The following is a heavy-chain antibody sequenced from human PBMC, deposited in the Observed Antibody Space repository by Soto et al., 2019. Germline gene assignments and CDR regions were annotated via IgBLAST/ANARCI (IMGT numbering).Heavy chain of an antibody. CDR3: AHLPTDCISTSWYTWFDY. CDR2: IYWDDDK. Sequence: SGPTLVNPTQTLTLTCTFSGFSLSTSGVGVGWIRQPPGKALEWLALIYWDDDKRYSPSLKSRLTITKDTSKNQVVLTMTNMDPVDTATYYCAHLPTDCISTSWYTWFDYWGQGTLVTVSS. D-gene: IGHD2-2*01. V-gene: IGHV2-5*02. J-gene: IGHJ5*01. CDR1: GFSLSTSGVG.